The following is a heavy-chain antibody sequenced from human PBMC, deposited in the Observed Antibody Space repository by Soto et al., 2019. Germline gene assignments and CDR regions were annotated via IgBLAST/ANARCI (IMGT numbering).Heavy chain of an antibody. CDR3: ARGDCSSTSCLWSWFDP. D-gene: IGHD2-2*01. CDR1: GCTFSSYA. Sequence: SVKVSCKASGCTFSSYAISWVRQAPGQGLEWMGGIIPIFGTANYAQKFQGRVTITADKSTSTAYMELSSLRSEDTAVYYCARGDCSSTSCLWSWFDPWGQGTLVTVSS. CDR2: IIPIFGTA. J-gene: IGHJ5*02. V-gene: IGHV1-69*06.